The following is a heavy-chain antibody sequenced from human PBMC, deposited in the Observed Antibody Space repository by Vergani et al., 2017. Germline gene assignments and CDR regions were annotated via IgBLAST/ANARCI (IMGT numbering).Heavy chain of an antibody. J-gene: IGHJ5*02. Sequence: QLQLQESGPGLVKPSETLSLTCTVSGGSISSSSYYWGWIRQPPGKGLEWIGSIYYSGSTYYNPSLKSRVTISVDTSKNRFSLKLSSVTAADTAVYYCARHGLSTGFDPWGQGTLVTVSS. CDR2: IYYSGST. CDR1: GGSISSSSYY. D-gene: IGHD1-1*01. CDR3: ARHGLSTGFDP. V-gene: IGHV4-39*01.